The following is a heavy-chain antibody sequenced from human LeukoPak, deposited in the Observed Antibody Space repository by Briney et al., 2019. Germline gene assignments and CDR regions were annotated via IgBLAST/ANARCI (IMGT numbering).Heavy chain of an antibody. V-gene: IGHV3-23*01. CDR2: ITGSGGNT. Sequence: GGSLRLSCATSGFTFSSYAMSWARQAPGKGLEWVSAITGSGGNTYYADSVKGRFTISRDNSKNTLYLQMSSLRVEDTALYYCAKSVLGRVVVDFDYWGQGNLVTVSS. J-gene: IGHJ4*02. D-gene: IGHD3-3*01. CDR3: AKSVLGRVVVDFDY. CDR1: GFTFSSYA.